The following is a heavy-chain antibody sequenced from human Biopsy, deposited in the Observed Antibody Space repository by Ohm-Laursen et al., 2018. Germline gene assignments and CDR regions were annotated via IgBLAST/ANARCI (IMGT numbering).Heavy chain of an antibody. CDR2: INHSGST. J-gene: IGHJ5*02. CDR1: VGSFSGYY. V-gene: IGHV4-34*01. D-gene: IGHD1-20*01. CDR3: ARAGTAINGNSLGFDP. Sequence: TLSLTCAVYVGSFSGYYWTWIRQPPGKGLEWIGEINHSGSTNYNPSLKSRVSISVDTSKNQFSLKLNSVTVADTAVYYCARAGTAINGNSLGFDPWGQGTLVTVSS.